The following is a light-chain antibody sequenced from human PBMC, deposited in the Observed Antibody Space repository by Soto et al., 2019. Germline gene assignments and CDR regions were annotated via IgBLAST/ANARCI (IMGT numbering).Light chain of an antibody. J-gene: IGKJ2*01. CDR2: WAS. V-gene: IGKV4-1*01. CDR3: QQYYSTPPT. Sequence: DIVMTQSPDSLAVSLGERATINCKSSQSLLYSSNIKNYLAWYQQKPGQPPKLLIYWASTRESRVPDRFSGSGSGTHFALTISSLQAEDVAVYYCQQYYSTPPTFGQGTKLEIK. CDR1: QSLLYSSNIKNY.